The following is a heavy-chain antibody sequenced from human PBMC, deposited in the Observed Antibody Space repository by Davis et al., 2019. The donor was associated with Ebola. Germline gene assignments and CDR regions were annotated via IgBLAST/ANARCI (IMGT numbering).Heavy chain of an antibody. D-gene: IGHD2-15*01. CDR3: ARRGYCSGNRCPWGWFDP. CDR1: GYSFISYW. V-gene: IGHV5-51*01. CDR2: IYPDDSDT. J-gene: IGHJ5*02. Sequence: GGSLRLSCKGSGYSFISYWIGWVRQRPGKGLEWMGIIYPDDSDTTYSPSFQGQITISVDKSISTAYLQWSSLKASDTAIYYCARRGYCSGNRCPWGWFDPWGQGTPVTVSP.